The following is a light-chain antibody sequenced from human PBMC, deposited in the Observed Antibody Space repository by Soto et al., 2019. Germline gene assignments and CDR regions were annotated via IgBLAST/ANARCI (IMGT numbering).Light chain of an antibody. V-gene: IGLV2-14*03. CDR3: SSITRSTTYV. Sequence: QSVLTQPASVSGSPGQSITISCTGTSSDVGGYNYVSWYQQHPGEVPKVIIFNVNNRPSGVSDRFSGSRSGNTASLTISGLQAVYLADYYSSSITRSTTYVSVTGSKDPV. CDR2: NVN. J-gene: IGLJ1*01. CDR1: SSDVGGYNY.